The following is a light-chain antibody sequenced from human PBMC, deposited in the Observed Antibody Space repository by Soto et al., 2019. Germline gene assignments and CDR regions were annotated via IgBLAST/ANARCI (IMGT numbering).Light chain of an antibody. CDR3: SSYTSSSTSV. Sequence: QYVLTQPASVSGSPGQSITISCTGTSSDVGGYNHVSWYQQHPGKAPKLMIYEVSNRPSGVSNRFSGSKSGNTASLTISGLQAEDEADYYCSSYTSSSTSVFGTGTKVTVL. CDR2: EVS. J-gene: IGLJ1*01. V-gene: IGLV2-14*01. CDR1: SSDVGGYNH.